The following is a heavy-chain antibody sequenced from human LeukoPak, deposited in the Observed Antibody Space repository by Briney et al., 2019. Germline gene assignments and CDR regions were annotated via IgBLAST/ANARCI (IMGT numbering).Heavy chain of an antibody. CDR2: IIPILDVA. D-gene: IGHD6-6*01. J-gene: IGHJ4*02. CDR3: ARDGEVYSSSSPYPVY. V-gene: IGHV1-69*04. Sequence: VASVKVSCKPSGGTFSSYSITWVREAPGQGLEWMGRIIPILDVANYAQNFQGRVTITADKPTSTAYMELRSLRSEDTAVYYCARDGEVYSSSSPYPVYWGQGTLVTVSS. CDR1: GGTFSSYS.